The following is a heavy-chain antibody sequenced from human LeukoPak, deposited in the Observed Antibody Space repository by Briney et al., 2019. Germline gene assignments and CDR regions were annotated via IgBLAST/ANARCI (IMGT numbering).Heavy chain of an antibody. V-gene: IGHV1-18*04. J-gene: IGHJ4*02. CDR1: GYTFTAYY. Sequence: GASVKVSCKASGYTFTAYYMHWVRQAPGQGLEWMGWISAYNGNTNYAQKLQGRVTMTTDTSTSTAYMELRSLRSDDTAVYYCARESYSGYDPADYWGQGTLVTVSS. CDR2: ISAYNGNT. D-gene: IGHD5-12*01. CDR3: ARESYSGYDPADY.